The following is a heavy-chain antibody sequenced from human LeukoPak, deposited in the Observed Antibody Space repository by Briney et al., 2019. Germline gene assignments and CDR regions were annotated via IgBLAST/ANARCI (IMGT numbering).Heavy chain of an antibody. CDR1: GGSISSSSYY. CDR2: IYYSGST. V-gene: IGHV4-39*01. CDR3: ARVWCSSTSCYDHYGMDV. Sequence: PSETLSLTCTVSGGSISSSSYYWGWIRQPPGKGLEWIGSIYYSGSTYYNPSLKSRVTISVDTSKNQFSLKLSSVTAADTAVYYCARVWCSSTSCYDHYGMDVWGQGTTVTVSS. D-gene: IGHD2-2*01. J-gene: IGHJ6*02.